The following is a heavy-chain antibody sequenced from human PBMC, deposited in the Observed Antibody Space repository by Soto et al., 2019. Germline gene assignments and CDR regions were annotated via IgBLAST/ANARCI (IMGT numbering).Heavy chain of an antibody. J-gene: IGHJ4*02. V-gene: IGHV3-74*01. CDR1: GITFSTYR. CDR2: IKSDGTVT. Sequence: EVQLVESGGGLVQPGGSLRLSCVVSGITFSTYRMHWVRQAPGKGLVWVSHIKSDGTVTHYTDSVRGRFIISRDNAKNTLFLQMNSLRAEDTAVYYGARENYDFWSGYYLDYWGQGTLVTVSS. D-gene: IGHD3-3*01. CDR3: ARENYDFWSGYYLDY.